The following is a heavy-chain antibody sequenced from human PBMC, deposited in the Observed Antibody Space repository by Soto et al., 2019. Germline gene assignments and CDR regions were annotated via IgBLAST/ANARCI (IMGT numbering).Heavy chain of an antibody. CDR2: INPNSGGT. Sequence: ASVKVSCKASGYTFSGYYMHWVRQAPGQGLEWMGWINPNSGGTNYADSVKGRFTISRDNSKNTLYLQMNSLRAEDTAVYYCARDPIVVVAASLGPVLDYWGQGTLVTVSS. CDR1: GYTFSGYY. CDR3: ARDPIVVVAASLGPVLDY. D-gene: IGHD2-15*01. J-gene: IGHJ4*02. V-gene: IGHV1-2*02.